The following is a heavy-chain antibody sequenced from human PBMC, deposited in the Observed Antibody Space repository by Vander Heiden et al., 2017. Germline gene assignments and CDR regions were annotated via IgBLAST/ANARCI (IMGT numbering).Heavy chain of an antibody. CDR3: ARRRSGYSFSRSDFDI. Sequence: QLQLQESGPGLVKPPETLSLTCTVSGGSISSSRYYWGWIRQPPGQGLQWIGSIYYSGSTYYNPALKGRVTISVDTSKNKFSLKLSSVTAADTAVYYCARRRSGYSFSRSDFDIWGQGTMVTVSS. V-gene: IGHV4-39*01. J-gene: IGHJ3*02. CDR2: IYYSGST. CDR1: GGSISSSRYY. D-gene: IGHD5-18*01.